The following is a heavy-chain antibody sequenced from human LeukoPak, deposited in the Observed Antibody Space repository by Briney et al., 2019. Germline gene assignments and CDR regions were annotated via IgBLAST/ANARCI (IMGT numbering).Heavy chain of an antibody. J-gene: IGHJ4*02. CDR3: ARGYDSSDY. D-gene: IGHD3-22*01. CDR2: ISAYNGNT. V-gene: IGHV1-18*01. CDR1: GYTFTSYV. Sequence: GAPVKVSCTASGYTFTSYVISWVRQAPGHGLEWMGWISAYNGNTNYAQKLQGRVTMTTDTSPSTDYMELRSLRSDDTAVYYCARGYDSSDYWGQGTLVTVSS.